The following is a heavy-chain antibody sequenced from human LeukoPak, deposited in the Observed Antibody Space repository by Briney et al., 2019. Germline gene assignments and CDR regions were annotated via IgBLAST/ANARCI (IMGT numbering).Heavy chain of an antibody. J-gene: IGHJ4*02. V-gene: IGHV4-39*01. CDR1: GGSISSSSYY. CDR2: IYYSGST. D-gene: IGHD2-15*01. Sequence: PSETLSLTWTVSGGSISSSSYYWGWIRQPPGKGLEWIGSIYYSGSTYYNPSLKSRVTISVDTSKNQFSLKLSSVTAADTAVYYCARLRVAEIDYWGQGTLVTVSS. CDR3: ARLRVAEIDY.